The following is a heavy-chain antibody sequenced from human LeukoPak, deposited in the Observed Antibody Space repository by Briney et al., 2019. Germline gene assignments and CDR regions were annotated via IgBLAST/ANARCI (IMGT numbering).Heavy chain of an antibody. V-gene: IGHV3-11*01. Sequence: GGSLRLSCAASGFTFSDYYMGWIRQAPGKGLEWVSDISSSGSTIYYADSVKGRFTISRDNAKKSLYLQMNSLGAEDTAVYYCARGRGYGSGSYYGMDVWGQGTTVTVPS. CDR1: GFTFSDYY. CDR3: ARGRGYGSGSYYGMDV. CDR2: ISSSGSTI. D-gene: IGHD3-10*01. J-gene: IGHJ6*02.